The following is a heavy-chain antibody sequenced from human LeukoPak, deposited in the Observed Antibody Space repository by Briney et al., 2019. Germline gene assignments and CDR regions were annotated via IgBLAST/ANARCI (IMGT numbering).Heavy chain of an antibody. CDR3: ARVHAIFGVVTEGYYFDY. CDR1: GGSFSGYY. Sequence: SETLSLTCAVYGGSFSGYYWSWIRQPPGKGLEWIGEINHSGSTNYNPSLKSRVTISVDTSKNQFSLKLSSVTAADTAVYYCARVHAIFGVVTEGYYFDYWGQGTLVTVSS. V-gene: IGHV4-34*01. CDR2: INHSGST. D-gene: IGHD3-3*01. J-gene: IGHJ4*02.